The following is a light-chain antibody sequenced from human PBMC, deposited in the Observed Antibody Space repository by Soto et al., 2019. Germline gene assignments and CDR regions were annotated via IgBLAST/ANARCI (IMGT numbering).Light chain of an antibody. CDR3: YSAADNIWV. Sequence: SYELTQPSSVSVSPGQTARITCSGDLLAKKYARWFQQKPGQAPVLVIYKDNERPSGIPERFSGSSSGTTVTLTISGAQVEDEADYYCYSAADNIWVFGGGTKLTVL. CDR1: LLAKKY. V-gene: IGLV3-27*01. CDR2: KDN. J-gene: IGLJ2*01.